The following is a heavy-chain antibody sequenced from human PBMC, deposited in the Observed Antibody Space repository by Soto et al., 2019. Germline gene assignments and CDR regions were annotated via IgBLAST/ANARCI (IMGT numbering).Heavy chain of an antibody. CDR1: GFNFNNFA. J-gene: IGHJ3*01. CDR2: ISDSGHTT. Sequence: HLLESGGDLVQPGGSLTLSCVASGFNFNNFAMAWVRQPPGKGLEWVSLISDSGHTTTYADFVKGRFTLSRDNSRNMVYLRMNSLRGEDTAIYYCVKVYSSASEDSFDVWGRGTVVTVSS. D-gene: IGHD3-22*01. CDR3: VKVYSSASEDSFDV. V-gene: IGHV3-23*01.